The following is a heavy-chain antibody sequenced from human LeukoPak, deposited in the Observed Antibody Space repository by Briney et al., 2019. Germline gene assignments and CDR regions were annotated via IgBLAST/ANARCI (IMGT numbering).Heavy chain of an antibody. Sequence: SETLSLTCAVSGGSISSSNWWSWVRQPPGKGLEWIGEIYHSGSTNYNPSLKSRVTTSVDTSKNQFSLKLSSVTAADTAVYYCARGPRITMVRGAWDYWGQGTLVTVSS. CDR1: GGSISSSNW. CDR2: IYHSGST. D-gene: IGHD3-10*01. J-gene: IGHJ4*02. V-gene: IGHV4-4*02. CDR3: ARGPRITMVRGAWDY.